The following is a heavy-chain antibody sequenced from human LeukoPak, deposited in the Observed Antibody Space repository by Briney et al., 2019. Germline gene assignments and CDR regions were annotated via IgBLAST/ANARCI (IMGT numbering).Heavy chain of an antibody. V-gene: IGHV1-2*04. Sequence: ASVKVSCKASGYTYTGYYMHWVRQAPGQGLEWMGWINPNSGGTNYAQKFQGWVTMTRDTSISTAYMELSRLRSDDTAVYYCARDTCSGGSCYSGEVYWFDPWGQGTLVTVSS. CDR1: GYTYTGYY. CDR2: INPNSGGT. CDR3: ARDTCSGGSCYSGEVYWFDP. D-gene: IGHD2-15*01. J-gene: IGHJ5*02.